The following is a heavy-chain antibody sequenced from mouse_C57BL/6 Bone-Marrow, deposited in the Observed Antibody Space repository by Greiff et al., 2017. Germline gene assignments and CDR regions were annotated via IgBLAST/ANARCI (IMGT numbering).Heavy chain of an antibody. Sequence: VQLKESGAELVRPGASVKLSCTASGFNIKDDSMHWVKQRPEQGLEWIGWIDPENGETEYASKFQGKATITADTSCNTAYLQLSSLTSEDTAVYYCTTVPLITTVVATDYFDYWGQGTTLTVSS. CDR3: TTVPLITTVVATDYFDY. V-gene: IGHV14-4*01. CDR1: GFNIKDDS. D-gene: IGHD1-1*01. J-gene: IGHJ2*01. CDR2: IDPENGET.